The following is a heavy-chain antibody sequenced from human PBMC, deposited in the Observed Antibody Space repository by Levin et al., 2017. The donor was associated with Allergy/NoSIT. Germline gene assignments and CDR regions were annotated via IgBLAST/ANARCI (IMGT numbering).Heavy chain of an antibody. D-gene: IGHD6-19*01. V-gene: IGHV4-59*01. CDR1: GGSISSYY. CDR3: ARGSGWYYY. CDR2: MYYSGST. Sequence: PSETLSLTCTVSGGSISSYYWSWIRQPPGKGLEWIGYMYYSGSTNYNPSLKSRVTISVDTSKNQFSLKLSSMTAADTAVYYCARGSGWYYYWGQGTLVTVSS. J-gene: IGHJ4*02.